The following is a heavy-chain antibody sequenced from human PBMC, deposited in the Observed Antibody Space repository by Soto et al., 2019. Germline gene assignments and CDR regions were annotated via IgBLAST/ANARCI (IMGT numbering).Heavy chain of an antibody. CDR2: TRNKANSYST. V-gene: IGHV3-72*01. Sequence: GSLRLSCAASGFTFSDHYMDWVRQAPGKGLEWVARTRNKANSYSTEYAASVKGRFTISRDGSENSLYLQMNGLKTEDTAVYYCARIVYCSGGGCYYGLDYWGQGTLVTVSS. D-gene: IGHD2-15*01. CDR3: ARIVYCSGGGCYYGLDY. J-gene: IGHJ4*02. CDR1: GFTFSDHY.